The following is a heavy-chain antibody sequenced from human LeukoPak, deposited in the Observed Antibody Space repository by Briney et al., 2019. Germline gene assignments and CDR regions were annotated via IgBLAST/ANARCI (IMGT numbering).Heavy chain of an antibody. Sequence: SETLSLTCTVSGGSIYSHYWGWVRQPPGRGLEWIAYIYYTVSTNYNPSLRSRVTISVDKSKNQFSLKLTSVTAADTAVYYCVDANCSGCSDSFDFGG. V-gene: IGHV4-59*11. CDR1: GGSIYSHY. D-gene: IGHD2-15*01. CDR3: VDANCSGCSDSFDF. J-gene: IGHJ5*01. CDR2: IYYTVST.